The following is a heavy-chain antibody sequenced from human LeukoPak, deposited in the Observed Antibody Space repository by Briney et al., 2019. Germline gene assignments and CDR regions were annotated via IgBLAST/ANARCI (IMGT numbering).Heavy chain of an antibody. V-gene: IGHV3-21*01. D-gene: IGHD6-6*01. CDR2: ISSSSSYI. Sequence: GGSLGLSCAASGFTFSSYSMNWVRQAPGKGLEWVSSISSSSSYIYYADSVKGRFTISRDNAKNSLYLQMNSLRAEDTAVYYCARGGGFDSSSSGYWGQGTLVTVSS. CDR3: ARGGGFDSSSSGY. J-gene: IGHJ4*02. CDR1: GFTFSSYS.